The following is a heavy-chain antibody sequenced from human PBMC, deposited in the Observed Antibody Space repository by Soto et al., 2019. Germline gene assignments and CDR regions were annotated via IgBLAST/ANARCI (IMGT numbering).Heavy chain of an antibody. D-gene: IGHD6-6*01. CDR2: INPFGGST. CDR1: GYTFTSYY. Sequence: QVLLVQSGAEVKKPGASVKVSCKASGYTFTSYYMHWVRQAPGQGPEWVGIINPFGGSTSYAQNFQGRITMTSDTSTSPVYMELSGLRSDDTAVYYCARALPRIAASREGDYWGQGTLVTVSS. J-gene: IGHJ4*02. V-gene: IGHV1-46*01. CDR3: ARALPRIAASREGDY.